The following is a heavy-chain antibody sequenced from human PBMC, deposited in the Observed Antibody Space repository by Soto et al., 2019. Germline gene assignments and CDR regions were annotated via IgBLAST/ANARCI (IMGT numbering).Heavy chain of an antibody. CDR1: GGSILDSTYY. J-gene: IGHJ5*02. CDR2: ISYSGGT. V-gene: IGHV4-39*01. CDR3: ARQASGYYYGWFDP. Sequence: SETLSLTCTVSGGSILDSTYYWAWIRQSPGKGLEWIGTISYSGGTFYTPSLKSRVTMSVDTSNNQFSLKLSSVTAADTAVYYCARQASGYYYGWFDPWGQGTLVTVSS. D-gene: IGHD3-22*01.